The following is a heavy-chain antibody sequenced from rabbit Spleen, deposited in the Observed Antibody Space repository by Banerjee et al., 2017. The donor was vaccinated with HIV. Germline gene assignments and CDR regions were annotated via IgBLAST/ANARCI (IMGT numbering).Heavy chain of an antibody. J-gene: IGHJ4*01. CDR3: ARGGAGNSAILAFNL. CDR2: IYTGSSGST. D-gene: IGHD7-1*01. Sequence: QSLEESGGDLVKPGASLTLTCTASGIDFSSYYYMCWVRQAPGKGLEWIACIYTGSSGSTYYASWAKGRFTITKTSSTTVDLKMTSLTAADTATYFCARGGAGNSAILAFNLWGPGTLVTVS. V-gene: IGHV1S40*01. CDR1: GIDFSSYYY.